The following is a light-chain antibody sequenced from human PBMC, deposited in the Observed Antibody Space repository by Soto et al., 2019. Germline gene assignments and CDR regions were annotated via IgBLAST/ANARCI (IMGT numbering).Light chain of an antibody. V-gene: IGLV1-40*01. J-gene: IGLJ2*01. CDR1: SSNIGAGYD. CDR2: GNS. Sequence: QSVLTQPPSVSGAPGQRVTISCTRSSSNIGAGYDVHWYQQLPGTAPKLLIYGNSNRPSGVPDRFSGSKSGTSASLAITGLQAEDEADYYCQSYDSNLSVVFGGGTQLTVL. CDR3: QSYDSNLSVV.